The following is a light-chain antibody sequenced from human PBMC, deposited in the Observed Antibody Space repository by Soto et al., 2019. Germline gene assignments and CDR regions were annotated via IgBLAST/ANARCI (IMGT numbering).Light chain of an antibody. Sequence: QSVLTQPASVSGSPGQSITISCTGTRSDVGGYNFVSWYQHHPGKAPKLMIYEVSNRPSGVSNRFSGSKSDNTASLTISGLQAEDEADYYCTSYTSSSTLEIGGGTKLTVL. CDR2: EVS. CDR1: RSDVGGYNF. V-gene: IGLV2-14*01. J-gene: IGLJ2*01. CDR3: TSYTSSSTLE.